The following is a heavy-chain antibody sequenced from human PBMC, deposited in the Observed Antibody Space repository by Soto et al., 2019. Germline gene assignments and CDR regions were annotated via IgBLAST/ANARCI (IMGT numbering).Heavy chain of an antibody. CDR3: ARSVVGSSTIFYVSYYYMDV. CDR2: IYYSGIT. V-gene: IGHV4-39*01. D-gene: IGHD2-2*01. J-gene: IGHJ6*03. Sequence: SETLSLTCTVYDGSISSSSYYWGWIRQPPGKGLEWIWSIYYSGITYYNPSLKSRVTISVGTSKNLFSLRLSSVTAADTAVYYCARSVVGSSTIFYVSYYYMDVWGKGTTVTVSS. CDR1: DGSISSSSYY.